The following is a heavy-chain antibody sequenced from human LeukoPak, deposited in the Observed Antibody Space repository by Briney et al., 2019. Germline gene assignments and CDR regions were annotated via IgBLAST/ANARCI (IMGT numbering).Heavy chain of an antibody. CDR2: VFDSGGA. V-gene: IGHV4-59*13. J-gene: IGHJ4*02. CDR1: GASISDYY. Sequence: PSETLSLTCTVSGASISDYYWSWIRQPPGQGLEWIGYVFDSGGANYNPSLKSRVTISVDTPKNQFSVKLGSVTAADTAVYYCAAALGRYGDYSRGYYFDYWGQGTLVTVSS. D-gene: IGHD4-17*01. CDR3: AAALGRYGDYSRGYYFDY.